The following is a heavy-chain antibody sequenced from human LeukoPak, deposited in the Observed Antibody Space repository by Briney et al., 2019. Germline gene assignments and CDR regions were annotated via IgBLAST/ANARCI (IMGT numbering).Heavy chain of an antibody. J-gene: IGHJ1*01. Sequence: PGGSLRLSCAASGFTFSTYAMSWVRQAPGKGLEWVSTISGSGGRTYYADAVKGRFTISRDNSGNTLRLQMNSLGAEDTAIYYCAKDPYAGNNFPEYFHHWGPGTLVTVSS. CDR1: GFTFSTYA. V-gene: IGHV3-23*01. CDR2: ISGSGGRT. D-gene: IGHD2-2*01. CDR3: AKDPYAGNNFPEYFHH.